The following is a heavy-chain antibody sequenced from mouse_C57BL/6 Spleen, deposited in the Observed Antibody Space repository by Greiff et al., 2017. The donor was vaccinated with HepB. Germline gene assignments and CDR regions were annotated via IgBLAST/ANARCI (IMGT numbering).Heavy chain of an antibody. CDR2: IDPSDSYT. Sequence: QVQLQQPGAELVKPGASVKLSCKASGYTFTSYWMQWVKQRPGQGLEWIGEIDPSDSYTNYNQKFKGKATLTVDTASSTAYMQRSSLTSEDSAVYYCARGHSNYFDYWGQGTTLTVSS. CDR3: ARGHSNYFDY. CDR1: GYTFTSYW. J-gene: IGHJ2*01. D-gene: IGHD2-5*01. V-gene: IGHV1-50*01.